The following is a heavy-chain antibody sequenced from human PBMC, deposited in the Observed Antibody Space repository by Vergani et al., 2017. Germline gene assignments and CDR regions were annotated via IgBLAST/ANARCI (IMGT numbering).Heavy chain of an antibody. D-gene: IGHD6-19*01. CDR2: IHYSENT. CDR1: FDSIRNLY. V-gene: IGHV4-59*11. Sequence: QVQLQESGPGLVKSSETLSLTCSVSFDSIRNLYCNWIRQPPGKGLEWIGSIHYSENTNYNPSLKTRVTISVDTSKNQFSLTLTSVTAADTAVYYCASDTHSGQRAYRWGQGILVTVTS. J-gene: IGHJ5*02. CDR3: ASDTHSGQRAYR.